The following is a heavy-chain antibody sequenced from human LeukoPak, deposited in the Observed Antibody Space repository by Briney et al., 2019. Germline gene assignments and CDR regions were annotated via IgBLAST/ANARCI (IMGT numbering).Heavy chain of an antibody. V-gene: IGHV1-24*01. CDR2: FDRGDGAT. CDR3: AAERSGELMAY. CDR1: GYTLTELS. D-gene: IGHD3-3*01. Sequence: ASVKVSCKFSGYTLTELSVYWVRQAPGKGLVWMGGFDRGDGATLYAQRFQGRVSVTEDTSTDTAYMELSSLTSDDTAVYFCAAERSGELMAYWGQGTLVTVSS. J-gene: IGHJ4*02.